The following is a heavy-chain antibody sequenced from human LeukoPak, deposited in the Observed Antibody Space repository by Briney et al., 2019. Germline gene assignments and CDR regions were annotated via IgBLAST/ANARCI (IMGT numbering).Heavy chain of an antibody. CDR1: GGSISSGGYY. CDR2: IYYSGST. J-gene: IGHJ4*02. V-gene: IGHV4-31*03. CDR3: ARALDYYDSSGYSCFDY. D-gene: IGHD3-22*01. Sequence: SQTLSLTCTVSGGSISSGGYYWSWIRQHPGKGLEWIGYIYYSGSTYYNPSLKSRVTISVDTSKNQFSLKLSSVSAADTAVYYCARALDYYDSSGYSCFDYWGQGTLVTVSS.